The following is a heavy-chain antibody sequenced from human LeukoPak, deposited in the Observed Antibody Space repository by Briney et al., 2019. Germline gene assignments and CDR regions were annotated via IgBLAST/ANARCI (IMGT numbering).Heavy chain of an antibody. D-gene: IGHD1-14*01. CDR3: ARGARRAFDI. CDR1: GFTFSSYD. Sequence: GGSLRLSCAASGFTFSSYDMHWVRQATGKGLEWVSAIGTVGDTYYPGSVKGRFTISRENAKNSLYLQMNSLRAGDTAVYYCARGARRAFDIWGQGTMVTVSS. V-gene: IGHV3-13*01. CDR2: IGTVGDT. J-gene: IGHJ3*02.